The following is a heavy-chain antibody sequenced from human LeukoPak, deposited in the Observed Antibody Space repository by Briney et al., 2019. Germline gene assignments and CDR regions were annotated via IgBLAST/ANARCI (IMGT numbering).Heavy chain of an antibody. D-gene: IGHD5-12*01. V-gene: IGHV3-33*01. CDR3: ARDRGYAVDY. Sequence: PVGTLRLSCAASGFTFSSYGMHWVREAPGNGREWVAGMWYDRSNRNYADSLKGRFTISRDNSKNTLYLQMDSLRAEDTAVYYCARDRGYAVDYWGQGTLVTVSS. CDR1: GFTFSSYG. J-gene: IGHJ4*02. CDR2: MWYDRSNR.